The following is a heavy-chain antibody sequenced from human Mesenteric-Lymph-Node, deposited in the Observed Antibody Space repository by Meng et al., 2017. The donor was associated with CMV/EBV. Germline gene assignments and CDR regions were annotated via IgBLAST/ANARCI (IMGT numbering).Heavy chain of an antibody. D-gene: IGHD2-15*01. J-gene: IGHJ4*02. Sequence: SETLSLTCTVSGGSISSYYWTWIRQPPGKGLEWIGHISDSGSTNYNPSLESRVTISVDTSKNQFSLKLSSVTAADTAVYYCARQDSRVYFDYWGQGTLVTVSS. CDR3: ARQDSRVYFDY. V-gene: IGHV4-59*01. CDR1: GGSISSYY. CDR2: ISDSGST.